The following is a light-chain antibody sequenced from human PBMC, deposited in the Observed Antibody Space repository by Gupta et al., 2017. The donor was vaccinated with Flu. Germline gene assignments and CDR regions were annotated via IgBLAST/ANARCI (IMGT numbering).Light chain of an antibody. CDR1: QSVSDNF. Sequence: GSLYLSPGERATFSCRARQSVSDNFLAWNQRKPGQAPRRLIYGASSRATGFPDRFSGSGSGTEFNLTISTLEPEDFAVYYCQHDGSLPLTFGGGTKVEMK. CDR2: GAS. J-gene: IGKJ4*01. V-gene: IGKV3-20*01. CDR3: QHDGSLPLT.